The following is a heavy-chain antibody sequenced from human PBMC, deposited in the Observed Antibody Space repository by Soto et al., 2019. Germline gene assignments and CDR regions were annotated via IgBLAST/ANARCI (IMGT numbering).Heavy chain of an antibody. D-gene: IGHD2-15*01. CDR1: GYTFIGYY. CDR2: INPNSGGT. Sequence: ASVKVSCKASGYTFIGYYMHWVRQAPGQGLEWMGWINPNSGGTNYAQKFQGRVTMTRDTSISTAYMELSNLRSDDTALYYCAKGLRYFYYGMDVWGQGTTVTSP. J-gene: IGHJ6*02. V-gene: IGHV1-2*02. CDR3: AKGLRYFYYGMDV.